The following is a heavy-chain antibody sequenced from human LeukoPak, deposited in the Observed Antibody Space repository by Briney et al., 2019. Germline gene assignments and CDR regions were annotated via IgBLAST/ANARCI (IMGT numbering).Heavy chain of an antibody. CDR3: ARDPRITIFGVASD. CDR1: GYTFTGYY. J-gene: IGHJ4*02. CDR2: INPNSGGT. D-gene: IGHD3-3*01. Sequence: ASVKVSCKASGYTFTGYYMRWVRQAPGQGLEWMGWINPNSGGTNYAQKFQGRVTMTRDTSISTAYMELSRLRSDDTAVYYCARDPRITIFGVASDWGQGTLVTVSS. V-gene: IGHV1-2*02.